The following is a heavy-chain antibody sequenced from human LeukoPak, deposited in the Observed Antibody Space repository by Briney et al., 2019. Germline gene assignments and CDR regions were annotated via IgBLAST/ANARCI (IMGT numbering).Heavy chain of an antibody. J-gene: IGHJ4*02. CDR3: AKASWAGVTTTYFAY. CDR2: IDSSGGVT. V-gene: IGHV3-23*05. CDR1: GFIFSSYA. Sequence: GGSLRLSCTASGFIFSSYAMTWVRQAPGKGLEWVSGIDSSGGVTYYSESVRGRFTISRDNSKNTLYLQMNDLRPEDTAMYYCAKASWAGVTTTYFAYLAQGTLVTVSS. D-gene: IGHD1-26*01.